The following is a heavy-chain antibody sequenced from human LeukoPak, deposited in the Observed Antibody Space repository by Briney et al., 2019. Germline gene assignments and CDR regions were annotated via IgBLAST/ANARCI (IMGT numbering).Heavy chain of an antibody. Sequence: PSETLSLTCTVSGDSVTTYYWSWIRQPPGKGLEWIGYIYYSGSTNYNPSLKSRVTISVDTSKNQFSLKLSSVTVADTAVYYCARGEYYFDYWGQGTLVTVSS. CDR2: IYYSGST. J-gene: IGHJ4*02. D-gene: IGHD3-10*01. CDR1: GDSVTTYY. CDR3: ARGEYYFDY. V-gene: IGHV4-59*02.